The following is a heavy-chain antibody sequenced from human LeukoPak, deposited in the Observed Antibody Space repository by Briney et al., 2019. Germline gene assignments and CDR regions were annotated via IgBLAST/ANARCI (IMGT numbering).Heavy chain of an antibody. J-gene: IGHJ5*02. D-gene: IGHD6-13*01. Sequence: SETLSLTCAVYGGSFSGYYWSWIRQPPGKGLEWIGEINHSGSTNYNPSLKSRVTISVDTSKNQFSLKLSSVTAADTAVYYCARGGVSSSWYLARVNSGVNRWFDPWGQGNLVTVSS. CDR3: ARGGVSSSWYLARVNSGVNRWFDP. CDR2: INHSGST. V-gene: IGHV4-34*01. CDR1: GGSFSGYY.